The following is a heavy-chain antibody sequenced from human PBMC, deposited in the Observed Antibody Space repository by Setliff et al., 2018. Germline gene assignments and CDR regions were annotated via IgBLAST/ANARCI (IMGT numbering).Heavy chain of an antibody. D-gene: IGHD6-13*01. V-gene: IGHV3-74*01. CDR2: INHDGSST. CDR1: GFTFSSYA. CDR3: VSWLYYYYYGVDV. Sequence: GGSLRLSCAASGFTFSSYAMHWVRQAPGKGLVWVSRINHDGSSTTYADSVKGRFTISRDNAKNTLYLQMDSLRAEDTAVYYCVSWLYYYYYGVDVWGQGTTVTVSS. J-gene: IGHJ6*02.